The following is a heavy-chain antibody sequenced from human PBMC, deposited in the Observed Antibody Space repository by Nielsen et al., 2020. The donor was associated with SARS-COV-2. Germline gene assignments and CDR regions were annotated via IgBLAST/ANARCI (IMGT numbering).Heavy chain of an antibody. D-gene: IGHD3-22*01. CDR3: AKEWLTPPRWYYDSSGDDY. CDR2: IRYDGSNK. V-gene: IGHV3-30*02. J-gene: IGHJ4*02. Sequence: GGSLRLSCAASGFTFSSYGMHWVRQVPGKGLEWVAFIRYDGSNKYYADSVKGRFTISRDNSKNTLYLQMNSLRAEDTAVYYCAKEWLTPPRWYYDSSGDDYWGQGTLVTVSS. CDR1: GFTFSSYG.